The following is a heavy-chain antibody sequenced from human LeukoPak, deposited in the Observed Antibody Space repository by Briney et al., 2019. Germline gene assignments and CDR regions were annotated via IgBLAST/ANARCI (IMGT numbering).Heavy chain of an antibody. V-gene: IGHV4-4*07. D-gene: IGHD5-18*01. CDR1: SGPISTYY. Sequence: SETLSLTCTVSSGPISTYYWSWIRQPAGKGLEWIGRIYTSGSTNYNPSLKSRVTMSVDTSKNQFSLKLSSVTAADTAVYYCARDLSIQLWSYFDYWGQGTLVTVSS. J-gene: IGHJ4*02. CDR2: IYTSGST. CDR3: ARDLSIQLWSYFDY.